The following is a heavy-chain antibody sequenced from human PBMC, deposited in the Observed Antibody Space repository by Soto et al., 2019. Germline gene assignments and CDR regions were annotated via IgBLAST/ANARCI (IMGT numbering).Heavy chain of an antibody. CDR3: ARDNPQPAKSECYCYGMDV. J-gene: IGHJ6*02. D-gene: IGHD5-18*01. V-gene: IGHV1-69*01. CDR2: IMPMIGTA. CDR1: GGTFSTYS. Sequence: KVSCSTGGGTFSTYSRSWWLRAPGERLEWRGGIMPMIGTANYAQKFQGRFTITADESTSTDYTGLSGMTSEDAAVYYCARDNPQPAKSECYCYGMDVWGQGTTVTVSS.